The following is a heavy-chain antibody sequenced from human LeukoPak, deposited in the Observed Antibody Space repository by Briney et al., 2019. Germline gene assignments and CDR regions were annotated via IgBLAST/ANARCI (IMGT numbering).Heavy chain of an antibody. Sequence: GASVKVSCKASGYTFTGYYMHWVRQAPGQGLEWMGWINPNSGGTSYAQKFQGRVTMTRDTSTSTVYMELSSLRSEDTAVYYCARVGGLVRNYFDYWGQGTLVTVSS. CDR1: GYTFTGYY. CDR3: ARVGGLVRNYFDY. V-gene: IGHV1-2*02. J-gene: IGHJ4*02. CDR2: INPNSGGT. D-gene: IGHD6-19*01.